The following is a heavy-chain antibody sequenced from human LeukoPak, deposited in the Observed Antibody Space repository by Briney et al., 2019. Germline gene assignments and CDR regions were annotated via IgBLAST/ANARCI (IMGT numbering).Heavy chain of an antibody. J-gene: IGHJ4*02. V-gene: IGHV3-30*01. CDR2: ISYDGSNK. Sequence: GGSLRLSCAASGFTFSSYAMHWVRQAPGKGLEWVAVISYDGSNKYYADSVKGRFTISRDNSKNTLYLQMNSLRAEDTAVYYCARNWGTRGYPYYFDYWGQGTLVTVSS. CDR3: ARNWGTRGYPYYFDY. D-gene: IGHD5-12*01. CDR1: GFTFSSYA.